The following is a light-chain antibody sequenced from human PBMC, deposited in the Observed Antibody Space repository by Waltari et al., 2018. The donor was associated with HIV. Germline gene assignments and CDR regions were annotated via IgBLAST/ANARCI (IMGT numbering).Light chain of an antibody. J-gene: IGKJ1*01. CDR2: KTS. CDR1: QSIDTW. Sequence: DIQMTQSPSTLSTSVGDRITNTCRASQSIDTWLAWYQQKPGKAPKLLVYKTSSLQSGVPSRFSGSGSGTEFTLTISSLQPDDFATYYCQHYNTSSPWTFGQGTRVDI. V-gene: IGKV1-5*03. CDR3: QHYNTSSPWT.